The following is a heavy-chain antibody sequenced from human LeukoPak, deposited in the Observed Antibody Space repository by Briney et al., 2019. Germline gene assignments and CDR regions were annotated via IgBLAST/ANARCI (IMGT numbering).Heavy chain of an antibody. D-gene: IGHD3-3*01. J-gene: IGHJ4*02. CDR3: ARSPYYDFWSGQQSLYYFDY. CDR2: IYTSGST. Sequence: SETLSLTCTVSGGSVSGYYWSWIRQPAGKGLEWIGRIYTSGSTNYNPSLKSRVTMSVDTSKNQFSLKLSSVTAADTAVYYCARSPYYDFWSGQQSLYYFDYWGQGTLVTVSS. CDR1: GGSVSGYY. V-gene: IGHV4-4*07.